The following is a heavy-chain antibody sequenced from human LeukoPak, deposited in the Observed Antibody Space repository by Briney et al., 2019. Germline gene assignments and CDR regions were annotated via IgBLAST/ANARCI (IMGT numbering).Heavy chain of an antibody. J-gene: IGHJ4*02. CDR3: ARMIGLGEVSPYFDY. D-gene: IGHD3-16*02. Sequence: GESLKISCKGSGYSFTTYWIAWVRQMPGKGLEWMGIIYPRDSDIRYSPPFQGQVTISADKSISTAYLQWNSLKASDTAMYYCARMIGLGEVSPYFDYWGQGSLVTVSS. V-gene: IGHV5-51*01. CDR1: GYSFTTYW. CDR2: IYPRDSDI.